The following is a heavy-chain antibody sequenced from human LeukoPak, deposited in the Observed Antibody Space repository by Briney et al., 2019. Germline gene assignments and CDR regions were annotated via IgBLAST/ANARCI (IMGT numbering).Heavy chain of an antibody. J-gene: IGHJ4*02. CDR1: GGTFSSYA. CDR2: IIPIFGTA. CDR3: ARDRRIAAAGEFDY. Sequence: SVKVSCKASGGTFSSYAISWVRQAPGQGLEWMGGIIPIFGTANYAQKLQGRVTITTDESTSTAYMELSSLRSEDTAVYYCARDRRIAAAGEFDYWGQGTLVTVSS. D-gene: IGHD6-13*01. V-gene: IGHV1-69*05.